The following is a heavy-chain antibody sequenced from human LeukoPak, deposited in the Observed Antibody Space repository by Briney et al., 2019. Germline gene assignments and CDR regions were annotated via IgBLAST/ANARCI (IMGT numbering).Heavy chain of an antibody. CDR1: GFTFSSYA. V-gene: IGHV3-23*01. J-gene: IGHJ6*02. CDR2: ISGSGGST. CDR3: ANGWDKIYYYGMDV. Sequence: PGGSLRLSCAASGFTFSSYAMSWVRQAPGKGLEWVSAISGSGGSTYYADSVKGRFTISRDNSKNTLYLQMNSLRAEDTAVYYCANGWDKIYYYGMDVWGQGTTVTVSS. D-gene: IGHD1-26*01.